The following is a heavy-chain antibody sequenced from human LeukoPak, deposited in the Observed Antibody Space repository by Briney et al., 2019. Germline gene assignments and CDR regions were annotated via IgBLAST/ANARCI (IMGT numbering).Heavy chain of an antibody. CDR3: ARQMARRGMATSSAQGYAFDI. V-gene: IGHV4-4*02. CDR1: GGSISSSNW. Sequence: SGTLSLTCAVSGGSISSSNWWCWVRQPPGKGLEWIGEIYHSGSTNYNPSLKSRVTISVDKSKNQFSLKLSSVTAADTAVYYCARQMARRGMATSSAQGYAFDIWGQGTMVTVSS. J-gene: IGHJ3*02. CDR2: IYHSGST. D-gene: IGHD5-24*01.